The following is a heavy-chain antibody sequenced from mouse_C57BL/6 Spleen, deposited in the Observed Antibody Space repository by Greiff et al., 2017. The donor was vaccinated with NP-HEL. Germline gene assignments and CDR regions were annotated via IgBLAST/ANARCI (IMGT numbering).Heavy chain of an antibody. Sequence: QVQLKQPGAELVKPGASVKMSCKASGYTFTSYWITWVKQRPGQGLEWIGDIYPGSGSTNYNEKFKSKATLTVDTSSSTAYMQLSSLTSEDSAVYYCVRGSSGYEGSSFDYWGQGTTLTVSS. D-gene: IGHD3-2*02. J-gene: IGHJ2*01. CDR1: GYTFTSYW. CDR3: VRGSSGYEGSSFDY. CDR2: IYPGSGST. V-gene: IGHV1-55*01.